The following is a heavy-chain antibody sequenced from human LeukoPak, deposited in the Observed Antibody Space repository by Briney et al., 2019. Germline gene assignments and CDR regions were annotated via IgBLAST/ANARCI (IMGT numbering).Heavy chain of an antibody. Sequence: GGSLRLSCAASGFTFSDYYMSWIRQAPGKGLEWVSAISGSGGSTYYADSVKGRFTISRDNSKNTLYLQMNSLRAEDTAVYYCAKVRKQQLVYDTFDIWGQGTMVTVSS. CDR3: AKVRKQQLVYDTFDI. J-gene: IGHJ3*02. V-gene: IGHV3-23*01. D-gene: IGHD6-13*01. CDR1: GFTFSDYY. CDR2: ISGSGGST.